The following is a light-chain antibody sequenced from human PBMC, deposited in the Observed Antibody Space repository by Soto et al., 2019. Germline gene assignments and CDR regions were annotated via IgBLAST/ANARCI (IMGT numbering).Light chain of an antibody. CDR1: SSDVGKYDR. CDR3: SSYTSTSRYV. V-gene: IGLV2-18*02. Sequence: QSALTQPPSVSGSPGQSVTISCTETSSDVGKYDRVSWYQQPPGTAPKLIIYEVTNRPSGVPARFSGSKSGNTASLTISGLQAEDEADYYCSSYTSTSRYVFGAGTKLTVL. J-gene: IGLJ1*01. CDR2: EVT.